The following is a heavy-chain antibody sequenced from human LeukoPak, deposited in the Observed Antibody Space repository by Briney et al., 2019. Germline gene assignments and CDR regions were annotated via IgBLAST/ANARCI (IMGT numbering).Heavy chain of an antibody. V-gene: IGHV1-3*01. CDR3: AITQFASGWYRYFDY. D-gene: IGHD6-19*01. CDR1: GHTFTSYA. J-gene: IGHJ4*02. CDR2: INAGNGNT. Sequence: ASVKVSCKASGHTFTSYAMHWVRQGPGQRLEWMGWINAGNGNTKYSQKFQGRVTITRDTSASTAYMELSSLRSEDTAVYYCAITQFASGWYRYFDYWGQGTLVTVSS.